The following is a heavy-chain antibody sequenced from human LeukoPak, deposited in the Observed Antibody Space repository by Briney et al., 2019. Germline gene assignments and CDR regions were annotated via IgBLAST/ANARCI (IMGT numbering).Heavy chain of an antibody. D-gene: IGHD4-17*01. CDR3: ARDSDYGRLMDY. Sequence: ASVKVSCKASGYAFSSYGSSWVRQAPGQGLQWMGWISAYNGNTNYAQKFQGRVTMTTDTSTSTAYMELRSLRSDDTAVYYCARDSDYGRLMDYWAQGTLVTASS. CDR2: ISAYNGNT. CDR1: GYAFSSYG. V-gene: IGHV1-18*01. J-gene: IGHJ4*02.